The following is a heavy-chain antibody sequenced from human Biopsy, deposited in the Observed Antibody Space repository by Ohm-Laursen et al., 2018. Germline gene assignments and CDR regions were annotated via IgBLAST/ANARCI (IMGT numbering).Heavy chain of an antibody. Sequence: SLRLSCAASGFDFSDYSMNWFRQAPGEGLEWVSYISSSSESIYYADSVRGRFTVSRDNAQNSMYLQMNSLRADDTAVYYCATDDYSGDSAYWGQGTLVTVSS. CDR2: ISSSSESI. J-gene: IGHJ4*02. V-gene: IGHV3-48*01. CDR1: GFDFSDYS. D-gene: IGHD4-23*01. CDR3: ATDDYSGDSAY.